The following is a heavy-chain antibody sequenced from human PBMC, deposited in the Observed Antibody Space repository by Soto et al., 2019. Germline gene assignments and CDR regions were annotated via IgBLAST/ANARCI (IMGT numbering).Heavy chain of an antibody. V-gene: IGHV3-48*03. J-gene: IGHJ4*02. CDR1: GLSFRYYE. CDR2: IDYSGRTT. D-gene: IGHD6-19*01. Sequence: HPGRCLRLSCAGAGLSFRYYEMNWVRQAPGKGLEWVSYIDYSGRTTYYADSVKGRFTISRDNAKNSLYLQMNSLRAEDTAVYYCVRDRYSSGLYGDFWGQGTLVTVSS. CDR3: VRDRYSSGLYGDF.